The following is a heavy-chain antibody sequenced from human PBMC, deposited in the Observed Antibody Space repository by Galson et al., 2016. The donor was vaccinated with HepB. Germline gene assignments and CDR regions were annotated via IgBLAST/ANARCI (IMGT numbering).Heavy chain of an antibody. CDR2: AWFDESNK. D-gene: IGHD3-10*01. CDR1: GFTFKNYG. CDR3: ARDPGRDDGMDV. J-gene: IGHJ6*01. V-gene: IGHV3-33*01. Sequence: SLRLSCAASGFTFKNYGMHWVRQAPGQGLEWVAVAWFDESNKYYADSVKGRFTIARDDSTNTVYLYMNSLRAEDTAVFYCARDPGRDDGMDVWGQGTTVTVSS.